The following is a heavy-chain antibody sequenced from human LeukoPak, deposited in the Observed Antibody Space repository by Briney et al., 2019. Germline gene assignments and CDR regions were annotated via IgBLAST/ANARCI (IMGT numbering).Heavy chain of an antibody. D-gene: IGHD1-1*01. CDR1: GFTFSRFW. CDR2: IDEGGSEK. Sequence: PGGSLRLSCEASGFTFSRFWMSWVRQAPGEGLEWVANIDEGGSEKYHVGSVRGRFTISRDNAKNSLYLQMNSLRAEDTAVYYCARVNVNNWHSCDYWGQGTLVTVSS. CDR3: ARVNVNNWHSCDY. J-gene: IGHJ4*02. V-gene: IGHV3-7*03.